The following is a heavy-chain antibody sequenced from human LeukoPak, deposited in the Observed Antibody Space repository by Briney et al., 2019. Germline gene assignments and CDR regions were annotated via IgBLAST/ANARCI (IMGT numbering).Heavy chain of an antibody. Sequence: PGGSLRLSCAASGFTFSSFWMTWGRQAPGKGLEWVANIRQDGSAKYYVDSVKGRFTISRDNAKNSLCLQLNSLRAEDTAVYYCARDYYASGSHDSWGQGALVTVSS. V-gene: IGHV3-7*04. CDR2: IRQDGSAK. D-gene: IGHD3-10*01. CDR3: ARDYYASGSHDS. J-gene: IGHJ4*02. CDR1: GFTFSSFW.